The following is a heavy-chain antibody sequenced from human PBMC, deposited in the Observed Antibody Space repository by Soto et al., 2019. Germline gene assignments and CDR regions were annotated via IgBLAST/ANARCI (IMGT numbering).Heavy chain of an antibody. CDR2: ISYDGSNK. J-gene: IGHJ6*02. CDR3: AKDFLHQQLVRSGDYYYGMDV. V-gene: IGHV3-30*18. D-gene: IGHD6-13*01. CDR1: GFTFSSYG. Sequence: QVQLVESGGGVVQPGRSLRLSCAASGFTFSSYGMHLVRQAPGKGLEWVAGISYDGSNKYYADSVKGRFTISRDNAKNTLYLQMSSLRAEDTAVYYCAKDFLHQQLVRSGDYYYGMDVWGHGTTFTVSS.